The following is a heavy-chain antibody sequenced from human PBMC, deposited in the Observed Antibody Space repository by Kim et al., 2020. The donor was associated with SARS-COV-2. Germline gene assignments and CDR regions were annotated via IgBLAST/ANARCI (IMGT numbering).Heavy chain of an antibody. V-gene: IGHV4-31*03. CDR2: IYYSGST. D-gene: IGHD2-21*02. CDR1: GGSISSGGYY. Sequence: SETLSLTCTVSGGSISSGGYYWSWIRQHPGKGLEWIGYIYYSGSTYYNPSLKSRVTISVDTSKNQFSLKLSSVTAADTAVYYCAGLPLWHIVVVTAIPNDAFDIWGQGTMVTVSS. CDR3: AGLPLWHIVVVTAIPNDAFDI. J-gene: IGHJ3*02.